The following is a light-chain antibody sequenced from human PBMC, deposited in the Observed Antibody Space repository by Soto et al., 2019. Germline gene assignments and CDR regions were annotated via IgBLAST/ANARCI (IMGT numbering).Light chain of an antibody. CDR1: SXXIGAGYD. J-gene: IGLJ2*01. V-gene: IGLV1-40*01. CDR2: GNS. CDR3: QSYDSSLSGSV. Sequence: QSVLTQPPSVSGAPGQRVTISCXXXSXXIGAGYDVHWYQQLPGTAPKLLIYGNSNRPSGVPDRFSGSKSGTSASLAITGLQAEDEADYYCQSYDSSLSGSVFGGGTKLTVL.